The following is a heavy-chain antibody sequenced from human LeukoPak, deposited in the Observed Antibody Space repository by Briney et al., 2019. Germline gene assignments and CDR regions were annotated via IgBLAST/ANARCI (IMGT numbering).Heavy chain of an antibody. CDR1: GGSISSYY. V-gene: IGHV4-59*01. CDR2: IYYSGST. Sequence: SETLSLTCTVSGGSISSYYWSWIRQPPGKGLEWIGYIYYSGSTNYNPSLKSRVTISVDTSKNQFSLKLSSVTAADTAVYYCARASYSSSWYAVDNWGQGTLVTVSS. CDR3: ARASYSSSWYAVDN. D-gene: IGHD6-13*01. J-gene: IGHJ4*02.